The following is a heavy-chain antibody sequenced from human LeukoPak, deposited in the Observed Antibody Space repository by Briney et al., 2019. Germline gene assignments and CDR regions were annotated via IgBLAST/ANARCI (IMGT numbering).Heavy chain of an antibody. CDR3: ARAFCGGDYYTYYYYYYMDV. Sequence: PGGSLRLSCAASGFTFSSYWMSWVRQAPGKGLEWVANIKQDGSEKYYVDSVKGRFTISRDNAKNSLYLQMNSLRAEDTAVYYCARAFCGGDYYTYYYYYYMDVWGKGTTVTVSS. J-gene: IGHJ6*03. CDR2: IKQDGSEK. CDR1: GFTFSSYW. D-gene: IGHD2-21*01. V-gene: IGHV3-7*01.